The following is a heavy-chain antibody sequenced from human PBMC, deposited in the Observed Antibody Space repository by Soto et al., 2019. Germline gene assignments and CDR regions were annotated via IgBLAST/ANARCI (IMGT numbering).Heavy chain of an antibody. V-gene: IGHV1-8*01. J-gene: IGHJ6*02. Sequence: QVQLAQSGAEVNKPGASVKVSCKASGYSFTSYVINWVRQATGQGLVRLGWINPNSGNTGYAEKFQGRVTMTRNTSISTAYMELSSLRSEDTAVYYCARERYSCSGWKPQGKDMDVWGQGTTVTVSS. CDR1: GYSFTSYV. CDR3: ARERYSCSGWKPQGKDMDV. D-gene: IGHD6-6*01. CDR2: INPNSGNT.